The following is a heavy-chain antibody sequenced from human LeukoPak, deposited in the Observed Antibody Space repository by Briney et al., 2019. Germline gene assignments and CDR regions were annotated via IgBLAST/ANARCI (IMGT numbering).Heavy chain of an antibody. Sequence: KPSETLSLTCTVSGGSISSYYWSWIRQPPGKGLEWIGYIYYSGSTNYNPSLKSRVTISVDTSKNQFSLKLSSVTAADTAVYYCARVLEYYGDYPNYDAFDIWGQGTMVTVSS. CDR3: ARVLEYYGDYPNYDAFDI. CDR2: IYYSGST. J-gene: IGHJ3*02. D-gene: IGHD4-17*01. CDR1: GGSISSYY. V-gene: IGHV4-59*01.